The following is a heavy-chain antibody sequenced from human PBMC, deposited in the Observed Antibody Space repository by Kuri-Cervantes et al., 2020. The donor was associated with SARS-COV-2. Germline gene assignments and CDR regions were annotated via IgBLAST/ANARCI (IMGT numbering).Heavy chain of an antibody. V-gene: IGHV3-20*04. CDR1: GFTFDDYG. J-gene: IGHJ3*02. CDR3: AKPFRAQGAFDI. Sequence: GESLKISCAASGFTFDDYGMSWVRQAPGKGLEWVSGINWNGGSTGYADSVKGRFTISRDNAKNSLYLQMNSLRAEDTALYYCAKPFRAQGAFDIWGQGTMVTVSS. CDR2: INWNGGST.